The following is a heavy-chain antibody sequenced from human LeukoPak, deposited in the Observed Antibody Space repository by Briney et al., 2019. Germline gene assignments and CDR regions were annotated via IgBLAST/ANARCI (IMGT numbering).Heavy chain of an antibody. CDR2: IIPIFGTA. CDR3: ARTEMATIRLDY. J-gene: IGHJ4*02. CDR1: GYTFTGYY. V-gene: IGHV1-69*13. Sequence: ASVKVSCKASGYTFTGYYMHWVRQAPGQGLEWMGGIIPIFGTANYAQKFQGRVTITADESTSTAYMELSSLRSEDTAVYYCARTEMATIRLDYWGQGTLVTVSS. D-gene: IGHD5-24*01.